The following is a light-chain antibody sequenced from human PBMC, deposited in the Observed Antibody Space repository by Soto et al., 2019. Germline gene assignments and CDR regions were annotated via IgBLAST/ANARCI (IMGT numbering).Light chain of an antibody. CDR1: QTISSW. V-gene: IGKV1-5*03. CDR2: KAS. J-gene: IGKJ1*01. Sequence: VQMTQSPSTLSVSVGDRVTITCRASQTISSWLAWYQQKPGKAPKLLIYKASTLKSGVPSRFSGSGSGTKFTLTISSLQPDDFATYYCQEYNSYSGTFGQGSNVDVK. CDR3: QEYNSYSGT.